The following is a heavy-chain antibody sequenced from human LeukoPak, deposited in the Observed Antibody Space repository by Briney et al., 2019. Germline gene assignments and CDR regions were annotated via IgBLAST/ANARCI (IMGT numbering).Heavy chain of an antibody. V-gene: IGHV4-59*08. CDR1: GGSISSYY. Sequence: SETLSLTCTVSGGSISSYYWSWIRQPPGKGLEWIGYIYYSGSTNYNPSLKSRVTISVDTSKNQFSLKLSSVVAADTAVYYCATGGYSFGYVYWGQGTLVTVSS. D-gene: IGHD5-18*01. J-gene: IGHJ4*02. CDR2: IYYSGST. CDR3: ATGGYSFGYVY.